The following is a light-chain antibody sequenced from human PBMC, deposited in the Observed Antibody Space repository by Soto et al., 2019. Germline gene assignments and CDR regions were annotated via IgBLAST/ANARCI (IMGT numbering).Light chain of an antibody. Sequence: QSALTQPPSASGSPGQSVTISSPGTKNDIGVFDFVSWYQHHPGKAPRLIIYEVVQRPSGVPDRFSGSKSGNTASLTVSGLQAADEADYFCKSYAGSNTYVFGSGTKLTVL. J-gene: IGLJ1*01. CDR2: EVV. CDR1: KNDIGVFDF. CDR3: KSYAGSNTYV. V-gene: IGLV2-8*01.